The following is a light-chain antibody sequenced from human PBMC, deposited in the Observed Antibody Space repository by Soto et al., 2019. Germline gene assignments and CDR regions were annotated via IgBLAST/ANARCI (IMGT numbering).Light chain of an antibody. CDR1: ISDFVVYNY. CDR2: GVS. V-gene: IGLV2-14*01. Sequence: QSALTQPASVSGSPGQSITISCSGTISDFVVYNYVSWYQQHPGKAPKLMLYGVSKRPSGVSNRFSGSKSGDTASLTISGLQAEDEADYYCSSHTLSSALQVFGTETKLTVL. J-gene: IGLJ1*01. CDR3: SSHTLSSALQV.